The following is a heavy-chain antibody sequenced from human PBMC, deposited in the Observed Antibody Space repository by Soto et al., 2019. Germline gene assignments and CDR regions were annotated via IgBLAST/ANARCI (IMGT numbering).Heavy chain of an antibody. Sequence: ASVKVSCKASGYTFTGYYMHCVRQAPGQGLEWMGWINPNSGGTNYAQKFQGRVTMTRDTSISTAYMELSRLRSDDTAVYYCARDPFGYCSSTSCRGAYYFDYWGQGTLVTVSS. CDR2: INPNSGGT. V-gene: IGHV1-2*02. CDR3: ARDPFGYCSSTSCRGAYYFDY. CDR1: GYTFTGYY. J-gene: IGHJ4*02. D-gene: IGHD2-2*03.